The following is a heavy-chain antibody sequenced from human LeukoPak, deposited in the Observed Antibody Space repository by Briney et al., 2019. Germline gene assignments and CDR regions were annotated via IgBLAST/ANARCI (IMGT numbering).Heavy chain of an antibody. J-gene: IGHJ4*02. D-gene: IGHD4-17*01. CDR1: GGTFSSYA. CDR3: ARGGQDYGEFVY. Sequence: SVKVSCKASGGTFSSYAISWVRQPPAPGLEWVGGTIPIFGTANYAQKFHGRVTITADKSTSTAYMELSSLRSEDTAVYYCARGGQDYGEFVYCGQGTLVTVSS. V-gene: IGHV1-69*06. CDR2: TIPIFGTA.